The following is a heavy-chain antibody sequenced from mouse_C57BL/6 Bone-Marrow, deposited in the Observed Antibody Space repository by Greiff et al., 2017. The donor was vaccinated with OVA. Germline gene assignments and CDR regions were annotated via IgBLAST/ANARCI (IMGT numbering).Heavy chain of an antibody. CDR3: ARGVMGKTYYFDY. CDR1: GYTFTSYW. CDR2: IYPGSGST. V-gene: IGHV1-55*01. Sequence: VQLQQSGAELVKPGASVKMSCKASGYTFTSYWITWVKQRPGQGLEWIGDIYPGSGSTNYNEKFKSKATLTVDTSSSTAYMQLSSLTSEDSAVYYCARGVMGKTYYFDYWGQGTTLTVSS. D-gene: IGHD2-2*01. J-gene: IGHJ2*01.